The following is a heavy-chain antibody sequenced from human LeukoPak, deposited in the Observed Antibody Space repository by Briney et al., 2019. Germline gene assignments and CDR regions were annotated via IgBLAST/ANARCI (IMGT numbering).Heavy chain of an antibody. V-gene: IGHV3-30*02. CDR3: AKCGGRYSGYDEGLDYYYGMDV. J-gene: IGHJ6*02. D-gene: IGHD5-12*01. Sequence: QPGGSLRLSCAASGFTFTSYGMNWVRQAPGKGLEWVAFIRYDGSNQYYADSVKGRFTISRDNSKNTLYLQMNSLRAEDTAVYYCAKCGGRYSGYDEGLDYYYGMDVWGQGTTVTVSS. CDR2: IRYDGSNQ. CDR1: GFTFTSYG.